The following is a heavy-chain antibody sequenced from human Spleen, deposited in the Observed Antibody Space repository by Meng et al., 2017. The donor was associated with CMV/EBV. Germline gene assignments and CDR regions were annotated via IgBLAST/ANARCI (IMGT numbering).Heavy chain of an antibody. D-gene: IGHD3-10*01. V-gene: IGHV1-69*10. Sequence: SVKVSCKASGGTFSSYAISWVRQAPGQGLEWMGGIIPILGIANYAQKFQGRVTITTDESTSTAYMELSSLRSEDTAVYYCARGFGYYYYYYGMDVWGQGTTVTVSS. CDR1: GGTFSSYA. CDR2: IIPILGIA. CDR3: ARGFGYYYYYYGMDV. J-gene: IGHJ6*02.